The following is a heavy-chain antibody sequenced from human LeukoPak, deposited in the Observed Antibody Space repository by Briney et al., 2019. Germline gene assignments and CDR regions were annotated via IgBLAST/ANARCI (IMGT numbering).Heavy chain of an antibody. Sequence: PSETLSLTCTVSGGSISSGGYYWSWIRQPPGKGLEWIGYIYHSGSTYYNPSLKSRVTISVDRSKNQFSLKLSSVTAADTAVYYCARRNVVPAALGDAFDIWGQGTMVTVSS. J-gene: IGHJ3*02. D-gene: IGHD2-2*01. CDR3: ARRNVVPAALGDAFDI. CDR2: IYHSGST. V-gene: IGHV4-30-2*01. CDR1: GGSISSGGYY.